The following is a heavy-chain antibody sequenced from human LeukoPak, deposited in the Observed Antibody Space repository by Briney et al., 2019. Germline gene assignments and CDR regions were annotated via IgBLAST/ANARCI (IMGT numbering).Heavy chain of an antibody. Sequence: GGSLRLSCAASGFSFSDYGMHWVRQAPGKGLEWVSFIRKDGINTNYVDSVKGRFTISRDTSNKMVYLQMNSLRTEDMAVYYCAKDRAGNSWNFDYWGQGILVAVSS. V-gene: IGHV3-30*02. CDR3: AKDRAGNSWNFDY. CDR1: GFSFSDYG. J-gene: IGHJ4*02. D-gene: IGHD6-13*01. CDR2: IRKDGINT.